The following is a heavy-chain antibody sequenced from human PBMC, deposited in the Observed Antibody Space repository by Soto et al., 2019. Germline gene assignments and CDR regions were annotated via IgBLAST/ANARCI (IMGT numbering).Heavy chain of an antibody. CDR2: IIPILGIA. V-gene: IGHV1-69*08. CDR3: ARDDYYGSGSYS. D-gene: IGHD3-10*01. Sequence: QVQLVQSGAEVKKPGSWVKVSCKASGGTFSSYTISWVRQAPGQGLEWMGRIIPILGIANYAQKFQGRVTITADKSPSTAYMELSSLRSEDTAVYYCARDDYYGSGSYSWGQGTLVTVSS. J-gene: IGHJ4*02. CDR1: GGTFSSYT.